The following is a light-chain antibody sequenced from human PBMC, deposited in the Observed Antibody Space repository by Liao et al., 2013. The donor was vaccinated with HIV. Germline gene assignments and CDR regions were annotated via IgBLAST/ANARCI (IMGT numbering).Light chain of an antibody. CDR1: KLGDKY. Sequence: SYVLTQPPSVSVAPGETASITCSGDKLGDKYACWYQQKPGQSPVLVIYQDSKRPSGIPERFSGSNSGNTATLTISGTQAMDEADYYCQAWDSSTAVFGGGTKLTRP. CDR3: QAWDSSTAV. V-gene: IGLV3-1*01. J-gene: IGLJ2*01. CDR2: QDS.